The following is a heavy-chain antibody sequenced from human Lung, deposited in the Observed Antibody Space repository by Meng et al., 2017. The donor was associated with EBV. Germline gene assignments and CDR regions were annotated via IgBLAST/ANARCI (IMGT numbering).Heavy chain of an antibody. V-gene: IGHV4-30-4*08. Sequence: QVRLQESGPGLVKPHQTLSLACTVSGGSIRFGDYYWSWIRQPPGKGLEWIGYIYDSGSTSYNPSLMSRVTISVDTSRNQFSLKLTSVTAADTAVYYCAREYSSSSGLPGPWGQGTLVTVSS. CDR3: AREYSSSSGLPGP. D-gene: IGHD6-6*01. CDR2: IYDSGST. CDR1: GGSIRFGDYY. J-gene: IGHJ5*02.